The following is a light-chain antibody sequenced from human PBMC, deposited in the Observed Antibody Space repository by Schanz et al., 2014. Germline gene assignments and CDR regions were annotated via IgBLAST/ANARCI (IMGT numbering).Light chain of an antibody. CDR3: QQTSSSPPWT. J-gene: IGKJ1*01. CDR2: GAS. V-gene: IGKV3-20*01. Sequence: IVLTQSPGTLSLSPGERATLSCRSSQSVSTIDLAWYQQKPGQAPRVLIYGASIRASGIPDRFSGSGSGTDFTLTISSLQPEDFASYYCQQTSSSPPWTFGQGTKVEMK. CDR1: QSVSTID.